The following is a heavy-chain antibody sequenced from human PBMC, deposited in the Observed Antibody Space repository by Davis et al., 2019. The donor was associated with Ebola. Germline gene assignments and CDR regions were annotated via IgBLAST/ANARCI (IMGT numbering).Heavy chain of an antibody. J-gene: IGHJ4*02. Sequence: SVKVSCKTSGGSFSSPPISWVRQAPRQGLEWMGGIIPIFDTPHYAQKFQGRITITADASTSAAYMELSSLRSEDTATYFCARDFDGGNYYFDYWGPGTPVTVSS. D-gene: IGHD3-9*01. CDR2: IIPIFDTP. CDR3: ARDFDGGNYYFDY. CDR1: GGSFSSPP. V-gene: IGHV1-69*13.